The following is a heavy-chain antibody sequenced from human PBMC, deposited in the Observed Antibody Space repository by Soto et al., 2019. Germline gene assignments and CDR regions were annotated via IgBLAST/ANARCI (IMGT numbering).Heavy chain of an antibody. V-gene: IGHV4-59*01. J-gene: IGHJ4*02. CDR3: ARAGMVRGVTQLIYDY. Sequence: WETLSLTCTVSGGSISSYYWSWIRQPPGKGLEWIGYIYYSGSTNYNPSLKSRVTISVDTSKNQFSLKLSSVTAADTAVYYCARAGMVRGVTQLIYDYWGQGTLVTVSS. CDR1: GGSISSYY. D-gene: IGHD3-10*01. CDR2: IYYSGST.